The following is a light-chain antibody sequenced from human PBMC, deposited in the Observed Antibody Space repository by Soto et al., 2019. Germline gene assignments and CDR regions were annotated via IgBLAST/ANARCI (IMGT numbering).Light chain of an antibody. CDR3: QQYGRSPLT. J-gene: IGKJ4*01. CDR2: GAS. CDR1: QSVSSSS. Sequence: EVVFTQSPGTLSFSPVERATLSCRSSQSVSSSSLAWFQQKPGQAPRLLIYGASSRATGIPDRFSGSGSGTDFTLTISRLEPEDFAVYHCQQYGRSPLTFGGGTKVDIK. V-gene: IGKV3-20*01.